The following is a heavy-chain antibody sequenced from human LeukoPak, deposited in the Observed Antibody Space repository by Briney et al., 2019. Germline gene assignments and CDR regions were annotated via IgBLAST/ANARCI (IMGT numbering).Heavy chain of an antibody. J-gene: IGHJ4*02. CDR2: FFLKGST. D-gene: IGHD2-2*01. CDR1: GYSITSAYY. CDR3: ARVARCTSCFDVDY. V-gene: IGHV4-38-2*02. Sequence: SETLSLTCTVSGYSITSAYYWGWIRQPPGKGLEWIGSFFLKGSTYYNPSLKGRVTMSVDTSKNQFSLTLSSVTAADTAVYYCARVARCTSCFDVDYWGQGTLVTVSS.